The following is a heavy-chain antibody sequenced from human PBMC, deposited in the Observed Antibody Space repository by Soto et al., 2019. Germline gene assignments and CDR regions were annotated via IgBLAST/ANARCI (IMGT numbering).Heavy chain of an antibody. Sequence: GGSLRLSCVASGFSFSGYNMNWVRQAPGKGLEWVSSISGDSNYKYYADSVQGRFTISRGNAKNSVYLQMNSLRAEDTAVYYCARVVYFDSSGYGLWGQGTMVTVSS. J-gene: IGHJ3*01. CDR3: ARVVYFDSSGYGL. CDR1: GFSFSGYN. CDR2: ISGDSNYK. V-gene: IGHV3-21*01. D-gene: IGHD3-22*01.